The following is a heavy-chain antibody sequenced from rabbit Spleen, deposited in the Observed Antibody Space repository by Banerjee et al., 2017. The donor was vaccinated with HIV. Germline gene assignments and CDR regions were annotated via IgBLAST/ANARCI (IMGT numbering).Heavy chain of an antibody. V-gene: IGHV1S45*01. CDR3: AREDSNDAYDL. CDR1: GLSFSSGDC. J-gene: IGHJ2*01. Sequence: QEQLEESGGDLVKPEGSLTLTCTASGLSFSSGDCMCWVRQAPGKGLEWIACIYSGSSSTTVYASWAKGRFTITRSTSLNTVTLQMTSLTAADTATYFCAREDSNDAYDLWGPGTLVTVS. CDR2: IYSGSSSTT. D-gene: IGHD4-1*01.